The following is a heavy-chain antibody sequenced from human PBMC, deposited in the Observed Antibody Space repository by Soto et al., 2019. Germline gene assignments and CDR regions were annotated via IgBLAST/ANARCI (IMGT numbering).Heavy chain of an antibody. J-gene: IGHJ4*02. CDR2: VSHSGST. V-gene: IGHV4-4*02. CDR1: SASITSSNW. CDR3: ARNRYGGYDFDY. Sequence: QVQLQESGPGLVKPSGTLSLTCAVSSASITSSNWWSWVRQSPGKGLEWIGEVSHSGSTTYIPALKSRVTTSVDKSRNQFSLRLSSVTAADTAVYYCARNRYGGYDFDYWGQGTLVTVSS. D-gene: IGHD5-12*01.